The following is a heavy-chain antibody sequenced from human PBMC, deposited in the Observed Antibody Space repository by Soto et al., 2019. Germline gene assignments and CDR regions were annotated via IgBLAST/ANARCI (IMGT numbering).Heavy chain of an antibody. D-gene: IGHD3-22*01. Sequence: GESLKISCKDSGYSFIGHWIGWVRQMPGKGLEWMGIIYPDDSDTRCNPSFQGRVTISADRSISTAYLQWNSLKSSDTAIYYCARQNYYDSSAPGRWFDPWGQGTLVTVSS. CDR3: ARQNYYDSSAPGRWFDP. J-gene: IGHJ5*02. CDR2: IYPDDSDT. V-gene: IGHV5-51*01. CDR1: GYSFIGHW.